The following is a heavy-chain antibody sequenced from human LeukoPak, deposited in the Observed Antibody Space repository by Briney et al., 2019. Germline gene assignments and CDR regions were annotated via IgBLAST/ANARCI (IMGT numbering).Heavy chain of an antibody. CDR1: GFTVSSNY. Sequence: GGSLRLSCAASGFTVSSNYMSWVRQAPGKGLEWVSVIYSGGSTYYADSVKGRFTISRDNSKNTLYLQMNSLRAEDTAVYYCARVFCGGDCYFWGKYYFDYWGQGTLVTVSS. V-gene: IGHV3-53*01. J-gene: IGHJ4*02. D-gene: IGHD2-21*01. CDR3: ARVFCGGDCYFWGKYYFDY. CDR2: IYSGGST.